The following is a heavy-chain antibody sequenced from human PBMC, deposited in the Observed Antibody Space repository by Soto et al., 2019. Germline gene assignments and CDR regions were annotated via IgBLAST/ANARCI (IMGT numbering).Heavy chain of an antibody. D-gene: IGHD3-9*01. CDR1: GFTFSSYW. Sequence: GGSLRLSCAASGFTFSSYWMSWVRQAPGKGLEWVANIKQDGSEKYYVDSVKGRFTISRDNAKNSLYLQMNSLRAEDTAVYYCARGFRYFDWLLYYWGQGTLVTVS. CDR3: ARGFRYFDWLLYY. CDR2: IKQDGSEK. V-gene: IGHV3-7*05. J-gene: IGHJ4*02.